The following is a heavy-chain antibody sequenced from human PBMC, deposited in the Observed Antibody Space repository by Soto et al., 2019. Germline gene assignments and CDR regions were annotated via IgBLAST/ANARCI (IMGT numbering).Heavy chain of an antibody. D-gene: IGHD5-12*01. Sequence: SETLSLTGIVSTGSMSSSLNHWGWIRQPPGKGLERIGFINYSGTTYYSPSLKSRLAISLDTSKNQFSLSLTSVTAADTAVYYCARGRGYSYGLDPWGQGTLVTVSS. CDR3: ARGRGYSYGLDP. CDR2: INYSGTT. J-gene: IGHJ5*02. V-gene: IGHV4-30-4*08. CDR1: TGSMSSSLNH.